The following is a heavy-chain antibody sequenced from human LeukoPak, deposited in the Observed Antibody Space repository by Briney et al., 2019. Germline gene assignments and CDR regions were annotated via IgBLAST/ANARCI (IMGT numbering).Heavy chain of an antibody. Sequence: ASVKVSCKASGGTFSSYAISWVRQAPGQGLEWMGGIIPIFDTANYAQKFQGRVTITTDESTSTAYMELSSLRSEDTAVYYCARGWSGWDYYYMDVWGKGTTVTVSS. D-gene: IGHD3-3*01. CDR3: ARGWSGWDYYYMDV. CDR2: IIPIFDTA. CDR1: GGTFSSYA. J-gene: IGHJ6*03. V-gene: IGHV1-69*05.